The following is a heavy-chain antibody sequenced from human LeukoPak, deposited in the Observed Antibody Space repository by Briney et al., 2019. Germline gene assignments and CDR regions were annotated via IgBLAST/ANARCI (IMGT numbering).Heavy chain of an antibody. CDR1: GFTFSSYA. J-gene: IGHJ3*02. CDR3: AKDLKVRLLWFGELLGGAFDI. CDR2: ISGSGGST. V-gene: IGHV3-23*01. D-gene: IGHD3-10*01. Sequence: GGSLRLSCAASGFTFSSYAMSWVRQAPGKGLEWVSAISGSGGSTYYADSVKGRFTISRDNSKNPLYLQMNSLRAEDTAVYYCAKDLKVRLLWFGELLGGAFDIWGQGTMVTVSS.